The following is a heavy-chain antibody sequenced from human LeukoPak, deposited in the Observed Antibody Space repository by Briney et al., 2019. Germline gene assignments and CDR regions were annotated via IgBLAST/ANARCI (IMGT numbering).Heavy chain of an antibody. V-gene: IGHV4-39*01. CDR2: IYYSGST. D-gene: IGHD3-16*01. CDR3: VRGSTLRHYQY. J-gene: IGHJ4*02. CDR1: GGSISSSSYY. Sequence: PSETLSLTCTVYGGSISSSSYYWGWIRQPPGKGLEWIASIYYSGSTYYKPSLKGRVTISVDTSKNQFSLNLSSVTAADTAVYYCVRGSTLRHYQYWGQGTLVTVSS.